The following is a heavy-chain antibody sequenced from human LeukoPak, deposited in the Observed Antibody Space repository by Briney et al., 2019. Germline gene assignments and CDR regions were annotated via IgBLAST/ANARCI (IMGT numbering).Heavy chain of an antibody. CDR2: INHSGST. CDR3: ARGRSGYSYGSSYYYYYMDV. J-gene: IGHJ6*03. V-gene: IGHV4-34*01. D-gene: IGHD5-18*01. CDR1: GGSFSGYY. Sequence: PSETLSLTCAVYGGSFSGYYWSWIRQPPGKGLEWIGEINHSGSTNYNPSLKSRVTISVDTSKNQFSLKLSSVTAADTAVYYCARGRSGYSYGSSYYYYYMDVWGKGTTVTVSS.